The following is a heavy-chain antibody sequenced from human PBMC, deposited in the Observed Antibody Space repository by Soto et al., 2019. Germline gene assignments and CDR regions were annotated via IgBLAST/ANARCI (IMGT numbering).Heavy chain of an antibody. J-gene: IGHJ3*01. CDR1: GLTFISEA. CDR3: ANRGVRVAGHFPF. D-gene: IGHD6-19*01. Sequence: EVQLLESGGGLAQPRGSLRLSCAASGLTFISEAMSWVRQAPGKGLEWVSSVSSSGDTTYYAESVKGRFAISRDNSKSTVYLQMNTLRADDTAVYYCANRGVRVAGHFPFWGQGTLVTVSS. CDR2: VSSSGDTT. V-gene: IGHV3-23*01.